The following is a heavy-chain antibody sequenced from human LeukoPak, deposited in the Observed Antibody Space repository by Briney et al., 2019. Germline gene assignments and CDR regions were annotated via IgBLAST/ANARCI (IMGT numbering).Heavy chain of an antibody. D-gene: IGHD1-26*01. CDR3: ASSGWELSLGFDY. V-gene: IGHV1-2*02. J-gene: IGHJ4*02. Sequence: ASVKVSCKASGYTFTGYYMHWVRQAPGQGLEWMGWINPNSGGTNYAQNFQGRVTMTRDTSISTAYMELSRLRSDDTAVYYCASSGWELSLGFDYWGQGTLVTVSS. CDR2: INPNSGGT. CDR1: GYTFTGYY.